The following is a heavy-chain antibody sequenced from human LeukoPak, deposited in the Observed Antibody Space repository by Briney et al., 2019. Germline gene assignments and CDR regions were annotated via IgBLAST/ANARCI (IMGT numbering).Heavy chain of an antibody. CDR2: ITGSGGST. CDR1: GFTFSNYA. CDR3: AKDFRIGYSAHFDY. J-gene: IGHJ4*02. D-gene: IGHD2-21*01. V-gene: IGHV3-23*01. Sequence: GGSLRLSCAASGFTFSNYAMNWVRQAPGKGLEWVSTITGSGGSTYHADSVKGRLTISRDNSKNTLYLQMDSLRGEDTAVYYCAKDFRIGYSAHFDYWGQGALVTVSS.